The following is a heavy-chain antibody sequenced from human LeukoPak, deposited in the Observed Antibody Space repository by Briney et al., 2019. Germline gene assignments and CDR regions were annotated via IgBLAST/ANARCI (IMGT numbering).Heavy chain of an antibody. D-gene: IGHD3-9*01. CDR1: GFTFDDYA. J-gene: IGHJ4*02. CDR2: ISWNSGSI. Sequence: GGSLRLSCAASGFTFDDYAMHWVRHAPGKGLEWVSGISWNSGSIGYADSVKGRFTISRDNAKNSLYLQMNSLRAEDTALYYCAKSGDYDILTGSSIDYWGQGTLVTVSS. V-gene: IGHV3-9*01. CDR3: AKSGDYDILTGSSIDY.